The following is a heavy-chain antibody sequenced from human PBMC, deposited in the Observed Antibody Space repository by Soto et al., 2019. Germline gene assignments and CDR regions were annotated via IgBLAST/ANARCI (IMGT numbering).Heavy chain of an antibody. V-gene: IGHV3-49*03. Sequence: GGSLRLYSTASGFTFGDYAMSWFRQAPGKGLEWVGFIRSKAYGGTTEYAASVKGRFTISRDDSKSIAYLQMNSLKTEDTAVYYCTRGRHYYDSSAQGYYYYGMDVWGQGTTVTSP. CDR1: GFTFGDYA. D-gene: IGHD3-22*01. CDR2: IRSKAYGGTT. J-gene: IGHJ6*02. CDR3: TRGRHYYDSSAQGYYYYGMDV.